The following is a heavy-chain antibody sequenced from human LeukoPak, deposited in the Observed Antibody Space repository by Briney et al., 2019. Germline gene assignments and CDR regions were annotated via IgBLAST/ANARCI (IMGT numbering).Heavy chain of an antibody. V-gene: IGHV4-34*01. J-gene: IGHJ4*02. CDR1: GFTFNNYG. CDR3: ARYVPVKTGPTRASFDY. Sequence: GSLRLSCAASGFTFNNYGMSWVRQAPGRGLQWIGEINESGATNCDPSLKSRVTMSIDTSKSQFSLSLRSVTAADTAVYFCARYVPVKTGPTRASFDYWGQGILVSVSS. CDR2: INESGAT. D-gene: IGHD1-1*01.